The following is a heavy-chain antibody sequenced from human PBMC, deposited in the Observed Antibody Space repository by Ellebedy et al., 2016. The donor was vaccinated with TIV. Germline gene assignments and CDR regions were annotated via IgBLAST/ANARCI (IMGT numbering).Heavy chain of an antibody. V-gene: IGHV3-66*01. CDR3: ARDGGLGELLEGYFDS. Sequence: PGGSLRLSCAASGLTVGTNYMNWIRKAPGKGLEWVSLIFGGGTTYYADSVKGRFTMSSDTSTNMVFLQINSLRAEDTAVYYCARDGGLGELLEGYFDSWGQGTLVTVSS. CDR2: IFGGGTT. J-gene: IGHJ4*02. D-gene: IGHD3-10*01. CDR1: GLTVGTNY.